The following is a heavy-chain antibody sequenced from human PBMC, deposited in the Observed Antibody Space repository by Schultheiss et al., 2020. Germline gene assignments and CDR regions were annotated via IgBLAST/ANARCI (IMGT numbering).Heavy chain of an antibody. CDR1: GYTFTSYG. Sequence: SVKVSCKASGYTFTSYGISWVRQAPGQGLEWMGGIIPIFGTANYAKKFQGRVTITADKSTSTAYMELSSLRSEDTAVYYCARGRDSNYGMDVWGQGTTVTVSS. V-gene: IGHV1-69*06. CDR3: ARGRDSNYGMDV. D-gene: IGHD2/OR15-2a*01. J-gene: IGHJ6*02. CDR2: IIPIFGTA.